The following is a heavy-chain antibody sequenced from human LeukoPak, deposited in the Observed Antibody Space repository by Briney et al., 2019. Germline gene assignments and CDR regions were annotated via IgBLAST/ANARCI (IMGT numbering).Heavy chain of an antibody. V-gene: IGHV1-2*02. CDR2: INPNSGGT. CDR3: ARDSRWDPSGDP. J-gene: IGHJ5*02. CDR1: GYTFTGYY. D-gene: IGHD2-2*01. Sequence: ASVKVSCKASGYTFTGYYMHWVRQAPGQGLEWMGWINPNSGGTNYAQKFQGRVTMTRDTSITTAYMELSRLRSDDTAVYYCARDSRWDPSGDPWGQGTLVTVSS.